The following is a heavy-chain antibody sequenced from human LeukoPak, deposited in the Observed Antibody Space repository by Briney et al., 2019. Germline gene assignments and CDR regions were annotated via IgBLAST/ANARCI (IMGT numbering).Heavy chain of an antibody. Sequence: SEALSLTCTVSGGSISSYYWSWIRQPPGKGLEWIGYIYYSGNTYYNPSLKSRVTISVDTSKNQFSLKVNSVTAADTAVYYCARTKPLDPFDFWGQGTGVSVSS. CDR3: ARTKPLDPFDF. CDR2: IYYSGNT. V-gene: IGHV4-59*01. CDR1: GGSISSYY. J-gene: IGHJ3*01.